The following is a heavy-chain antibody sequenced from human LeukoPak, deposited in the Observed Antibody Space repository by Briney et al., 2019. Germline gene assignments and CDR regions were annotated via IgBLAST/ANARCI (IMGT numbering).Heavy chain of an antibody. CDR1: GFTFSSYG. J-gene: IGHJ6*02. V-gene: IGHV3-33*01. D-gene: IGHD3-3*01. Sequence: QPGRSLRLPCAASGFTFSSYGMHWVRQAPGKGLEWMAVIWYDGSNKYYADSVKGRFTISRDNSKNTLYLQMNSLRAEDTAVYYCAREGWLLSKNYYYGMDVWGQGTTVTVSS. CDR2: IWYDGSNK. CDR3: AREGWLLSKNYYYGMDV.